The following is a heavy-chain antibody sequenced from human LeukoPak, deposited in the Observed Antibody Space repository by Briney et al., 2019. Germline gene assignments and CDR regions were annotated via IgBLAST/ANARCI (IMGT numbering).Heavy chain of an antibody. D-gene: IGHD3-3*01. V-gene: IGHV1-24*01. J-gene: IGHJ4*02. Sequence: ASVKVSCKVSGYTLTELSMHWVRQAPGEGLEWMGGFDPEDGETIYAQKFQGRVTVTEDTSTDTAYMELSSLRSEDTAVYYCATNRERITIFGVVSPFDYWGQGTLVTVSS. CDR1: GYTLTELS. CDR2: FDPEDGET. CDR3: ATNRERITIFGVVSPFDY.